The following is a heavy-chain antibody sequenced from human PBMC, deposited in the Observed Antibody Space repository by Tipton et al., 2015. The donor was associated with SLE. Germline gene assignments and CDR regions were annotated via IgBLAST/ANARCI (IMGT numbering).Heavy chain of an antibody. CDR2: VYSSGNT. D-gene: IGHD2-8*01. CDR3: ASILYACDY. Sequence: TLSLTCSVSGGTINSGSYHWDWIRQPAGKGLEWIGRVYSSGNTHYNPSLKNRVTISTDASKNQFSLNLRSVTAADTAVYYCASILYACDYWGQGTLVTVSS. CDR1: GGTINSGSYH. J-gene: IGHJ4*02. V-gene: IGHV4-61*02.